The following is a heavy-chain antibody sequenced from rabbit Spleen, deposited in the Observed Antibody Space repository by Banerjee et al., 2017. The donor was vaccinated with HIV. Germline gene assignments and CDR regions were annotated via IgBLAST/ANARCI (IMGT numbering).Heavy chain of an antibody. CDR3: ARGGSTYDIGWGL. D-gene: IGHD8-1*01. CDR1: GFSFSNSYY. J-gene: IGHJ4*01. CDR2: IYAGSGST. Sequence: QEQLVETGGDLVQPEGSLTLTCTASGFSFSNSYYMCWVRQAPGKGLEWIGCIYAGSGSTYYASWAKGRFTISSTSSTTVTLQMTSLTAADTATYFCARGGSTYDIGWGLWGPGTLVTVS. V-gene: IGHV1S45*01.